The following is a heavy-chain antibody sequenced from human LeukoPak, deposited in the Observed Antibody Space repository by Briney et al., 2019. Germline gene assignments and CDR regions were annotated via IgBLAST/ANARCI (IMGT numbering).Heavy chain of an antibody. J-gene: IGHJ3*02. Sequence: PGGSLRLSCAASGFTFSDYYMSWIRQAPGKGLEWVSAIETGGASTYYADSVKGRFSISRDNSKNTLYLQMNSLRAEDTAVYYCARARSSYGYGDAFDIWGQGTMVTVSS. CDR1: GFTFSDYY. D-gene: IGHD5-18*01. V-gene: IGHV3-66*02. CDR2: IETGGAST. CDR3: ARARSSYGYGDAFDI.